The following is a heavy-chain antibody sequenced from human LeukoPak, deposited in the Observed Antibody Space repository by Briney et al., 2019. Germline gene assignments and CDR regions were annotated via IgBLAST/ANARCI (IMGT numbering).Heavy chain of an antibody. Sequence: ASVKVSCKASGYTFTSNYIHWVRQAPGQGLEWMGMIYPRDGSTSYAQKFQGRVTVTRDTSTSTVHMELSGLRSEDTAVYYCAKWHERQLAFDSWGQGSLVTVSS. CDR2: IYPRDGST. CDR3: AKWHERQLAFDS. V-gene: IGHV1-46*01. J-gene: IGHJ4*02. CDR1: GYTFTSNY. D-gene: IGHD1-1*01.